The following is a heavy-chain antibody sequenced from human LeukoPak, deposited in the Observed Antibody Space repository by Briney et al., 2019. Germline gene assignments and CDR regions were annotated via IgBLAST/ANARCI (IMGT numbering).Heavy chain of an antibody. CDR3: AKGGHDFWSGYYVGDYYFDY. V-gene: IGHV3-11*01. D-gene: IGHD3-3*01. CDR2: ISSSGSTI. Sequence: GGSLRLSCAASGFTFSDYYMSWIRQAPGKGLEWVSYISSSGSTIYYADSVKGRFTISRDNSKNTLYLQMNSLRAEDTAVYYCAKGGHDFWSGYYVGDYYFDYWGQGTLVTVSS. J-gene: IGHJ4*02. CDR1: GFTFSDYY.